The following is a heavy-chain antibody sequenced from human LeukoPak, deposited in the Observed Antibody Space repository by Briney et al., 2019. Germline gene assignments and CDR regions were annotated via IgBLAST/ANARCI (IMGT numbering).Heavy chain of an antibody. J-gene: IGHJ4*02. CDR1: GGSINSYY. CDR3: AQYSSSSAIDY. V-gene: IGHV4-59*01. CDR2: IYYSGST. D-gene: IGHD6-6*01. Sequence: SETLSLTCTVSGGSINSYYRSWIRQPPGKGLEWIGYIYYSGSTNYNPSLKSRVTILVDTSKNQFSLKLSSVTAADTAVYYCAQYSSSSAIDYWGQGTLVTVSS.